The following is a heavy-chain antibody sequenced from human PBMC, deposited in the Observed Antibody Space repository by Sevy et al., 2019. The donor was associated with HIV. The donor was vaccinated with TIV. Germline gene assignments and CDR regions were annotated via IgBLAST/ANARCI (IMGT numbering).Heavy chain of an antibody. J-gene: IGHJ4*02. CDR2: IYSGGSK. D-gene: IGHD2-15*01. Sequence: GESLKIACAASGFTVSGNYMSWVRQAPGKGLEWVSVIYSGGSKYYADTVKGRFTISGDTSKTTLYLQMNSLRFEDTAVYYCASTSCCGGSCYSLIDAWGQGTLVTVSS. CDR1: GFTVSGNY. CDR3: ASTSCCGGSCYSLIDA. V-gene: IGHV3-66*02.